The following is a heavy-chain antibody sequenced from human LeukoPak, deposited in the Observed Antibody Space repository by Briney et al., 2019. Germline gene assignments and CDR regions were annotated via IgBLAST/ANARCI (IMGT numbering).Heavy chain of an antibody. Sequence: SETLSLSCTVSGGSISSHYWSWIRQPPGKGLEWIGYIFYTGSTDYNPSLKSRVTISVDTSKNQFSLKLSSVTAADTAIFYCARGGLRHFDFWGQGTLVTVSS. CDR1: GGSISSHY. J-gene: IGHJ4*02. CDR3: ARGGLRHFDF. D-gene: IGHD4-17*01. V-gene: IGHV4-59*11. CDR2: IFYTGST.